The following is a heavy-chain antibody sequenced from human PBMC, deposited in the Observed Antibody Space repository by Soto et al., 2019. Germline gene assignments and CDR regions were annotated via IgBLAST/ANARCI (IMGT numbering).Heavy chain of an antibody. Sequence: GGSLRLSCAASGFTFSTYCMSWVRQAPGKGLEWVAIIKQDGSETYYVDSLRGRFTISRDNARNSIYLQMNSLRAEDTAVYFCARGDYYDTSGPFSDAFDIWGRGTMVTVSS. CDR3: ARGDYYDTSGPFSDAFDI. J-gene: IGHJ3*02. CDR2: IKQDGSET. CDR1: GFTFSTYC. D-gene: IGHD3-22*01. V-gene: IGHV3-7*04.